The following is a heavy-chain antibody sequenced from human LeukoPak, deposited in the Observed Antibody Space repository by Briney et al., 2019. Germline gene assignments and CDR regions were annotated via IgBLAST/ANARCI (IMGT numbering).Heavy chain of an antibody. D-gene: IGHD1-26*01. CDR1: GASISNHF. V-gene: IGHV4-59*11. CDR3: ARGLREFRWGAGAKSPSYYYMDV. CDR2: ISYSGST. Sequence: SETLSLTCTVSGASISNHFWTWIRQPPGKRLEWIGYISYSGSTNYNPSLKSRVTISVDTSKNHFSLRVSSVTTADTAVYYCARGLREFRWGAGAKSPSYYYMDVWGKGTTVTISS. J-gene: IGHJ6*03.